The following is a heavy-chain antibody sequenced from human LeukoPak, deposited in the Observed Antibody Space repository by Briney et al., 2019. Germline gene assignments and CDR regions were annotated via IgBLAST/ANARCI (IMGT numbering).Heavy chain of an antibody. J-gene: IGHJ4*02. CDR2: IYTSGST. CDR3: ARVWEVDYSNYLGGYFDY. V-gene: IGHV4-61*02. CDR1: GGSISSGSYY. Sequence: PSQTLSLTCTVSGGSISSGSYYWSWIRQPAGKGLEWIGRIYTSGSTNYNPSLKSRVTISVDTSKNQFSLKLSSVTAADTAVYYCARVWEVDYSNYLGGYFDYWGQGTLVTVSS. D-gene: IGHD4-11*01.